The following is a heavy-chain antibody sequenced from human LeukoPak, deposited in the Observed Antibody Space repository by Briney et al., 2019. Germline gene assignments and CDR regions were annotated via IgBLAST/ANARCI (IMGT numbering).Heavy chain of an antibody. D-gene: IGHD3-22*01. J-gene: IGHJ4*02. CDR1: GYTFTGYY. CDR2: IDPNIGTT. CDR3: ARLLEHYYFDASGYYDDDY. V-gene: IGHV1-2*02. Sequence: ASVKVSCKASGYTFTGYYMHWVRQAPGQGLEWMGWIDPNIGTTKYSQKFQGRVTMTRDTSISEVYMELSRLRSDDTAVYYCARLLEHYYFDASGYYDDDYWGQGTPIIVSS.